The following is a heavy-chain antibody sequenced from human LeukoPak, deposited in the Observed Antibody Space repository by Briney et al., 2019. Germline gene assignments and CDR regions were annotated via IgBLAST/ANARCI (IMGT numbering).Heavy chain of an antibody. J-gene: IGHJ4*02. CDR3: ARGDYDILTGYYTNFDY. D-gene: IGHD3-9*01. V-gene: IGHV4-30-4*01. CDR2: IYYSGST. Sequence: SETLSLTCTVSGGSISSGDYYWSWIRQPPGKGGEWIGYIYYSGSTYYNPSLKSRVTISVDTSKNQFSLKLSSVTAADTAVYYCARGDYDILTGYYTNFDYWGQGTLVTVSS. CDR1: GGSISSGDYY.